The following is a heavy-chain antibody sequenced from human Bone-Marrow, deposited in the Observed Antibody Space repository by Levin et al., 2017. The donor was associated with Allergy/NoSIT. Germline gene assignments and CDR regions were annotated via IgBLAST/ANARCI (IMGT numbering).Heavy chain of an antibody. CDR1: GFSFSPYA. V-gene: IGHV3-30*04. CDR2: ISYDGSTR. J-gene: IGHJ6*02. D-gene: IGHD6-19*01. CDR3: ARDFGSSGRFYALDV. Sequence: GESLKISCVASGFSFSPYAFHWVRQAPGKGLEWVAVISYDGSTREYVDSVKGRFTISRDNSRNTVFLQMNGLRSEDTAVYYCARDFGSSGRFYALDVWGQGTTVTVSS.